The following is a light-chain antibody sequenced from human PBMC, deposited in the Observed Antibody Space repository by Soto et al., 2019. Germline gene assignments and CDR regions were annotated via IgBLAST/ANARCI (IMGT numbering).Light chain of an antibody. CDR3: QQYNSYSWP. J-gene: IGKJ1*01. V-gene: IGKV1-5*03. CDR1: QSISSW. CDR2: KAS. Sequence: DSQMTQSPSTLSASVGDRVTITCRASQSISSWLAWYQQKPGKAPKLLIYKASSLESGVPSRFSGSGSGTEFTLTISSLQPDDFATYYCQQYNSYSWPFGQGTKV.